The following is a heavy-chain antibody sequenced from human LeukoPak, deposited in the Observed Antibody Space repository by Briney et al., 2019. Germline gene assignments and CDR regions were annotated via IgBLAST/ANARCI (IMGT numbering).Heavy chain of an antibody. V-gene: IGHV3-23*01. J-gene: IGHJ4*02. CDR1: GFTFSSYA. D-gene: IGHD6-13*01. Sequence: AGGSLRLSCAASGFTFSSYAMSWVRQAPVKGLEWVSAISGSGGSTYYADSVKGRFTISRDNSKNTLYLQMNSLRAEDTAVYYCAKDPPGIAAAGTPLFDYWGQGTLVTVSS. CDR3: AKDPPGIAAAGTPLFDY. CDR2: ISGSGGST.